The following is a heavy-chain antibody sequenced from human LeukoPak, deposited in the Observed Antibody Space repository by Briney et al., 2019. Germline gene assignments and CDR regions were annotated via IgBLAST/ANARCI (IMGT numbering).Heavy chain of an antibody. CDR3: ASPEPTSSSWYGGGFDP. CDR1: GFTFSSYE. Sequence: PGGSLRLSCAASGFTFSSYEMNWVRQAPGKGLEWVSYISSSGSTIYYADSVKGRFTISRDNAKNSLYLQMNSLRAEATAVYYCASPEPTSSSWYGGGFDPWGQGTLVTVSS. D-gene: IGHD6-13*01. J-gene: IGHJ5*02. CDR2: ISSSGSTI. V-gene: IGHV3-48*03.